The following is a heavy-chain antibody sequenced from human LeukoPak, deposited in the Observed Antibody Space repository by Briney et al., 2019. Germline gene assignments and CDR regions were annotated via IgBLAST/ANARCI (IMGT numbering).Heavy chain of an antibody. V-gene: IGHV3-23*01. D-gene: IGHD3-3*01. CDR2: ISSSGGKT. CDR3: AKLLVLRFLEGSSDY. CDR1: GFTFSSYA. J-gene: IGHJ4*02. Sequence: GGSLRLSCAASGFTFSSYAMSWVRQAPGKGLEWVSGISSSGGKTYYADSVKGRLTVSRDNSKNTLFLQMNSLRAEDTAIYYCAKLLVLRFLEGSSDYWGQGTLVTVSS.